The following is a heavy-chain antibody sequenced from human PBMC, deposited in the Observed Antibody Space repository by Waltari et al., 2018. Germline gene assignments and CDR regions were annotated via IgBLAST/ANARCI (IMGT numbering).Heavy chain of an antibody. J-gene: IGHJ3*01. CDR2: IYHSGNT. V-gene: IGHV4-59*01. D-gene: IGHD1-26*01. CDR3: ARVGGTYGNSFDL. Sequence: QVQVQESGPGLVKPSESLSLTCTVSGGSITNYFWRWIRQPPRRALECVAYIYHSGNTNCNPSLNSRVTISEDTSENQFSLKLNSVTAADTAVYYCARVGGTYGNSFDLWGEGIMVTVSS. CDR1: GGSITNYF.